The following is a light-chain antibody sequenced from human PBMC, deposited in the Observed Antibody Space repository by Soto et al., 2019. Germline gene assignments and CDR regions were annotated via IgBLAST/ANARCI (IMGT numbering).Light chain of an antibody. V-gene: IGKV1D-16*01. CDR2: AVS. CDR1: QGINNW. CDR3: QQYNNWPLT. Sequence: DIQMTQSPSSLSASVGDRVTITCRASQGINNWLAWYQQKPGKAPELLIYAVSYLQSGVPSRFSGSGSGTEFTLTISSLQPEDFAVYHCQQYNNWPLTFGGGTKVDIK. J-gene: IGKJ4*01.